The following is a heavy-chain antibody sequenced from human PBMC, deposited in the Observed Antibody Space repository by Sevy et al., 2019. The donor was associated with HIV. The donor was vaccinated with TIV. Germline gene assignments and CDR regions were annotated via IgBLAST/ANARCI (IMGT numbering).Heavy chain of an antibody. Sequence: GESLKISCSASEFTFSSYAMSWVRQAPGKGLEWVSSISGSGRFTYYADFVEGRFIISRDNSKNTRSVQMNSLRAEDTAVYYCAKGFCSGATCPRDYYYYGMDVWGQGTTVTVSS. D-gene: IGHD2-15*01. CDR1: EFTFSSYA. CDR2: ISGSGRFT. J-gene: IGHJ6*02. CDR3: AKGFCSGATCPRDYYYYGMDV. V-gene: IGHV3-23*01.